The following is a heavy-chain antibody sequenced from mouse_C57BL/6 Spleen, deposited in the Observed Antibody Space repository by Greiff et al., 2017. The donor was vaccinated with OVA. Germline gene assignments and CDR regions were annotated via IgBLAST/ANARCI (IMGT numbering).Heavy chain of an antibody. Sequence: QVQLKESGAELVRPGALVTLSCKASGYTFTDYEMHWVKQTPVHGLEWIGAIDPETGGTAYNQKFKGKAILTADNSSSTAYMELRSLTSEDSAVYYCTRSDYYGSSYPFAYWGQGTLVTVSA. V-gene: IGHV1-15*01. CDR3: TRSDYYGSSYPFAY. D-gene: IGHD1-1*01. CDR2: IDPETGGT. CDR1: GYTFTDYE. J-gene: IGHJ3*01.